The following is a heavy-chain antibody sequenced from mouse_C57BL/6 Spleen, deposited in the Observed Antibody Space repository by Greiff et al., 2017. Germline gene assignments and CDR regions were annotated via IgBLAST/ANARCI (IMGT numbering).Heavy chain of an antibody. CDR1: GYTFTGYN. D-gene: IGHD1-1*01. V-gene: IGHV1-39*01. CDR3: ARGGSSCRDY. J-gene: IGHJ2*01. Sequence: VQLQQPGPELVKPGASVKISCKASGYTFTGYNMNWVKQSTGTSLEWIGGINPNYGGTSYNQKFKGKATLTVDQSSTTAYMQLNSRTSEDAAVYYCARGGSSCRDYWGQGTTVTVSS. CDR2: INPNYGGT.